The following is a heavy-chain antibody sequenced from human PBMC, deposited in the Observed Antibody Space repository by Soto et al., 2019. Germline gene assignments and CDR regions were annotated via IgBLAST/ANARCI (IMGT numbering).Heavy chain of an antibody. CDR2: IIPIPGTA. D-gene: IGHD2-2*01. CDR3: ARSQGSSTSLEIYYYYYYGMDV. CDR1: GGTFGSYA. V-gene: IGHV1-69*01. J-gene: IGHJ6*02. Sequence: QVQLVQSGAEVKKPGSSVKVSCTASGGTFGSYAISWVRQAPGQGLAWMGGIIPIPGTANYAQKFQGRVTIAADESTSTAYMELSSLRSEDTAVYYCARSQGSSTSLEIYYYYYYGMDVWGQGTTVTVSS.